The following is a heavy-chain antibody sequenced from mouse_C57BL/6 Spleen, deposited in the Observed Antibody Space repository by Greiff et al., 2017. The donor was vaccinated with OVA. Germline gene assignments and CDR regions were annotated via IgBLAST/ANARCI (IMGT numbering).Heavy chain of an antibody. CDR1: GFTFSNYW. V-gene: IGHV6-3*01. CDR2: IRLKSDNYAT. J-gene: IGHJ2*01. Sequence: EVMLVESGGGLVQPGGSMKLSCVASGFTFSNYWMNWVRQSPEKGLEWVAQIRLKSDNYATHYAESVKGRFTISRDDSKSSVYLQMNNLRAEDTGIYYCTGDDGYYLDYWGQGTTLTVSS. CDR3: TGDDGYYLDY. D-gene: IGHD2-3*01.